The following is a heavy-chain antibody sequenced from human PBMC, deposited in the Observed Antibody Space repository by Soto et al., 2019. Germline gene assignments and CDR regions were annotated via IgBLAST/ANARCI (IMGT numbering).Heavy chain of an antibody. V-gene: IGHV4-39*01. Sequence: SETLSLTCTVSGGSISSSSYYWGWIRQPPGKGLEWIGSIYYSGSTYYNPSLKSRVTISVDTSKNQFSLKLSSVTAADTAVYYCASRSGFGELLTFYYYYGMDVWGQGTTVTVS. CDR2: IYYSGST. J-gene: IGHJ6*02. D-gene: IGHD3-10*01. CDR1: GGSISSSSYY. CDR3: ASRSGFGELLTFYYYYGMDV.